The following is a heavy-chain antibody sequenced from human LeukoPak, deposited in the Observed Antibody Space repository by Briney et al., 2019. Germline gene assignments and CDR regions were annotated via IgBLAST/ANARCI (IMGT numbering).Heavy chain of an antibody. CDR2: INPSGGST. J-gene: IGHJ4*02. CDR1: GYTFTSYY. V-gene: IGHV1-46*01. D-gene: IGHD3-9*01. CDR3: ARDKITANYDILTGPIDY. Sequence: ASVKVSCKASGYTFTSYYMHWVRQAPGQWLEWMGIINPSGGSTSYAQKLQGRVTMTRDTSTSTVYMELSSLRSEDTAVYYCARDKITANYDILTGPIDYWGQGTLVTVSS.